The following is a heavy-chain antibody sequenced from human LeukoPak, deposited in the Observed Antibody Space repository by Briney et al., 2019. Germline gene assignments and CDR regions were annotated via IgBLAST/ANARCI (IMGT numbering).Heavy chain of an antibody. J-gene: IGHJ4*02. D-gene: IGHD3-9*01. CDR2: IYSGGST. CDR3: ASDRLHYDSLTGYPAD. V-gene: IGHV3-66*01. CDR1: GFTVSSNY. Sequence: QPGGSLRLSCADSGFTVSSNYMRWVRQAPGKGLEWVSVIYSGGSTHYADSVKGRFTISRDNSKNTLYLQMNSLRAEDTAVYYCASDRLHYDSLTGYPADWGQGTLVTVSS.